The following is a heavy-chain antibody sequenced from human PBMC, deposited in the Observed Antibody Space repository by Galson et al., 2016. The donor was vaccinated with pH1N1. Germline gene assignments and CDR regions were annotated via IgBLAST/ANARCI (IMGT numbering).Heavy chain of an antibody. CDR2: IKQDGSQS. Sequence: SLRLSCAASGFIFSDYWMHWARQAPGKGLEWVANIKQDGSQSYYLDSVKGRFTISRDNAKNSLYLQMNSLTAEDSALYYCVRAIGAAGAHWGQGTLVTVSS. D-gene: IGHD6-13*01. CDR1: GFIFSDYW. J-gene: IGHJ4*02. V-gene: IGHV3-7*01. CDR3: VRAIGAAGAH.